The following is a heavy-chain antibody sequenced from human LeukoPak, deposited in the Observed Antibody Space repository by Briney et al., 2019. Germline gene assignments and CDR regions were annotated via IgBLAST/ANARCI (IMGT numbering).Heavy chain of an antibody. J-gene: IGHJ4*02. V-gene: IGHV1-69*13. Sequence: SVKDSRKASVGTLSSYAISWVRQAPGQRLEWMGGIFPIFGTANYAQKFQGRVTITADESTSTAYMELSSLRSKDTAVYYCARDSPHKNQLAFDYWGQGTLVTVSS. CDR3: ARDSPHKNQLAFDY. D-gene: IGHD1-1*01. CDR1: VGTLSSYA. CDR2: IFPIFGTA.